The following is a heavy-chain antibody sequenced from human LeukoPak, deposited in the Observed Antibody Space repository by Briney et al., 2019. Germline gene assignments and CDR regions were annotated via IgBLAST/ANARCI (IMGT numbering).Heavy chain of an antibody. V-gene: IGHV3-21*04. D-gene: IGHD3-3*01. Sequence: PGGSLRLSCAASGFTFSSYSMNWVRQAPGKGLEWVSSISSSSSYIYYADSVKGRFTISRDNSKNTLYLQMNSLRAEDTAVYYCANYYDFWSGYLFDYWGQGTLVTVSS. CDR3: ANYYDFWSGYLFDY. CDR1: GFTFSSYS. CDR2: ISSSSSYI. J-gene: IGHJ4*02.